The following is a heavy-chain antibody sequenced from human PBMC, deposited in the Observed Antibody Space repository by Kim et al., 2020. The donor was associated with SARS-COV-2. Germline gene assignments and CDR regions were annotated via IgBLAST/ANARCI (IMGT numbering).Heavy chain of an antibody. CDR3: ARGGPAHEFDP. J-gene: IGHJ5*02. CDR2: DE. Sequence: DERYVRKYQGRVSMTRDTATTTAYMELNSLTSDDTAVYYCARGGPAHEFDPWGQGTLVTVSS. V-gene: IGHV1-2*02.